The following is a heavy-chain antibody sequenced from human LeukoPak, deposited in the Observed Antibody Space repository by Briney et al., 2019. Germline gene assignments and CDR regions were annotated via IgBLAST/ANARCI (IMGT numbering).Heavy chain of an antibody. V-gene: IGHV4-59*01. Sequence: SETPSLTCTVSGGSISSYYWSWTRQPPGKGLEWIGYIYYSGSTNYNPSLKSRVTISVDTSKNQFSLKLSSVTAADTAVYYCARFTDDILTGFDYWGQGTLVTVSS. D-gene: IGHD3-9*01. CDR3: ARFTDDILTGFDY. CDR1: GGSISSYY. CDR2: IYYSGST. J-gene: IGHJ4*02.